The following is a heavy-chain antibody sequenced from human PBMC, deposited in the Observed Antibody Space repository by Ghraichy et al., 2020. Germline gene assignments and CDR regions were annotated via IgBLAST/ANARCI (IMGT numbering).Heavy chain of an antibody. D-gene: IGHD7-27*01. V-gene: IGHV3-30*02. J-gene: IGHJ3*01. Sequence: GESLNISCVASGFIFSNNGMHWVRQAPGKGLEWVALMRYDGTNNYYADSVKGRFTVSRDTSTNTLYLHMSSLRPEDTAVYYCGKDYTWAIDFWGQGTMVTVSS. CDR2: MRYDGTNN. CDR3: GKDYTWAIDF. CDR1: GFIFSNNG.